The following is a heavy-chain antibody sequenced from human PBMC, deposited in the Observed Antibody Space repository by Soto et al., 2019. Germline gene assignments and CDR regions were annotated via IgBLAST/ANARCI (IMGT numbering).Heavy chain of an antibody. Sequence: QITLKESGPTLVKPTQTRTLTCTISGFSLSNSGMGVGWIRQFPGEALEWLALIYCDADKRYTPSLKSRLTISMDTSKNQVVLTMTNMDPVDTATYFCAHVRNGDYLFGAWDFWGQGTMVTVSS. CDR2: IYCDADK. J-gene: IGHJ3*01. CDR1: GFSLSNSGMG. V-gene: IGHV2-5*02. D-gene: IGHD4-17*01. CDR3: AHVRNGDYLFGAWDF.